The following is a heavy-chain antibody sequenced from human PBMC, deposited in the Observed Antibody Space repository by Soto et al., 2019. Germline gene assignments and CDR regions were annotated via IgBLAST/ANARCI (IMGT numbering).Heavy chain of an antibody. V-gene: IGHV1-18*01. J-gene: IGHJ6*02. CDR2: ISPYNGNT. CDR1: GYTFTSYG. D-gene: IGHD3-9*01. Sequence: VASVKVSGKASGYTFTSYGISWVRQAPGQGLEWRGWISPYNGNTNSAQKLQGRVTMTTDTSTSTAYMELRSLRSDDTAVYYCARDPYDILTGYSFYYYYGMDVWGQGTTVTVSS. CDR3: ARDPYDILTGYSFYYYYGMDV.